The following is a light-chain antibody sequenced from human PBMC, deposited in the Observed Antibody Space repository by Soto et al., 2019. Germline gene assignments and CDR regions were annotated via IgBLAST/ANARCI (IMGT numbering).Light chain of an antibody. CDR2: GAS. J-gene: IGKJ4*01. V-gene: IGKV3-20*01. CDR3: QQHGSSHT. CDR1: QSVSSTY. Sequence: EIVLTQSPGTLSLSPGERAALSCRASQSVSSTYLAWYQQKPGQAPRLLIYGASSRATCIPDRFSGSWSGTDFTLTISRLEPEDFAVYYCQQHGSSHTLGGGTKVEIK.